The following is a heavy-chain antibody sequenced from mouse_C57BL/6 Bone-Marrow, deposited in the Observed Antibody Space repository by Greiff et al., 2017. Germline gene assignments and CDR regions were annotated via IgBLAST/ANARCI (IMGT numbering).Heavy chain of an antibody. V-gene: IGHV1-64*01. CDR3: ALCYYDYDGHCAY. J-gene: IGHJ3*01. CDR2: IHPDSGST. Sequence: QVQLQQPGAELVRPGASVKLSCKASGYTFTSYWMHWVKQRPGQGLEWIGMIHPDSGSTNYNEKFKGKATMTVNKSSSTAYMQLSSLTSEDSAVYYCALCYYDYDGHCAYWGQGTLVTVSA. CDR1: GYTFTSYW. D-gene: IGHD2-4*01.